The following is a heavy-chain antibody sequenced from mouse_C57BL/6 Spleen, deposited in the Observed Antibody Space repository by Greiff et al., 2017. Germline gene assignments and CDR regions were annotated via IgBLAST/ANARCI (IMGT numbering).Heavy chain of an antibody. CDR1: GYTFTDYN. J-gene: IGHJ3*01. V-gene: IGHV1-22*01. Sequence: VQLQQSGPELVKPGASVKMSCKASGYTFTDYNMHWVKQSHGKSLEWIGYINPNNGGTSYNQKFKGKATLTVNKSSSTAYMELRSLTSEDSAVYYCARLEATYYSNFAWFAYWGQGTLVTVSA. CDR3: ARLEATYYSNFAWFAY. CDR2: INPNNGGT. D-gene: IGHD2-5*01.